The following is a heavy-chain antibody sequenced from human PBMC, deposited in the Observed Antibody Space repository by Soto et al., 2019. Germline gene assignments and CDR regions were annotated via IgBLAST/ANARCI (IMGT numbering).Heavy chain of an antibody. J-gene: IGHJ4*02. CDR2: ISAYNGNT. D-gene: IGHD6-13*01. Sequence: ASVKVSRKASGYTFTSYGISWVRQAPGQGLEWMGWISAYNGNTNYAQKLQGRVTMTTDTSTSTAYMELRSLRSDDTAVYYYARVTGEQQLVHFDYWGQGTLVTVSS. CDR3: ARVTGEQQLVHFDY. CDR1: GYTFTSYG. V-gene: IGHV1-18*01.